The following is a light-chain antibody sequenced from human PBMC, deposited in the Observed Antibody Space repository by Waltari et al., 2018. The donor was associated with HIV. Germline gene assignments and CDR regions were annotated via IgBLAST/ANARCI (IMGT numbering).Light chain of an antibody. CDR3: TSYTSSSTVGV. CDR2: EGT. V-gene: IGLV2-14*01. CDR1: PSDLGGFAS. J-gene: IGLJ2*01. Sequence: QSALTQPASVSGSPGQSVTISCTVPPSDLGGFASVCWYQPHPGKAPKLSIYEGTNRPSGVSTRFSGSKSGNTASLTISGLQAEDEADYFCTSYTSSSTVGVFGGGTRLTVL.